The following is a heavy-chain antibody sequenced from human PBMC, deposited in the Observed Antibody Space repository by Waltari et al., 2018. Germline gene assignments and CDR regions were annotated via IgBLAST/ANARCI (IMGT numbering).Heavy chain of an antibody. J-gene: IGHJ4*02. Sequence: QLQASGTGLMKTSETLSLTCTVSGDSIRSRHYYWGWIRQPPGQGRGWIGSIYYSGNTYYNPSLKSRATVAVDTSKNQFSLNLISVTAADTAVYFWARDFTVRYFDWLSQGDLYYFDNWGQGTLVTVSS. V-gene: IGHV4-39*07. CDR2: IYYSGNT. D-gene: IGHD3-9*01. CDR1: GDSIRSRHYY. CDR3: ARDFTVRYFDWLSQGDLYYFDN.